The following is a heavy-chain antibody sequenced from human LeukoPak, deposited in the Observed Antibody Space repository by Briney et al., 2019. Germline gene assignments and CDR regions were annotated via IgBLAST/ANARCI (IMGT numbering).Heavy chain of an antibody. J-gene: IGHJ6*03. V-gene: IGHV4-39*01. CDR2: MYYNGGGT. CDR1: GGSMITDTFY. Sequence: SETLSLTCTVSGGSMITDTFYWVWIRQPPGKGLEWIANMYYNGGGTQYNRSLTNRVTISVDTSKNQFFLNLRSVTAADTAVYYCTRRTYSTYMDVWGQGATVTVSS. CDR3: TRRTYSTYMDV. D-gene: IGHD1-7*01.